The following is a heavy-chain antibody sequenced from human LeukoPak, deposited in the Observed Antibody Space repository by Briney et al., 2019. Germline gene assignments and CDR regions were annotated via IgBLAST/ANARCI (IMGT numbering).Heavy chain of an antibody. CDR1: GFTFSSYS. CDR2: ISYDGSNK. D-gene: IGHD5-24*01. J-gene: IGHJ4*02. Sequence: TGGSLRLSCAASGFTFSSYSMNWVRQAPGKGLEWVAVISYDGSNKYYADSVKGRFTISRDNSKNTLYLQMNSLRAEDTAVYYCARETSRDGYNFDYWGQGTLVTVSS. V-gene: IGHV3-30*03. CDR3: ARETSRDGYNFDY.